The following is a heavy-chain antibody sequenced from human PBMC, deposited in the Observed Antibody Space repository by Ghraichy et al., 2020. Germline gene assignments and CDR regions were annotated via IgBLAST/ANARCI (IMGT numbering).Heavy chain of an antibody. CDR3: ARGSKVVRFFYYDGMDV. J-gene: IGHJ6*02. CDR1: RFTFSDYS. Sequence: GGSLRLSCVGSRFTFSDYSMNWVRQSPGKGLEWVSYITSSSRTKSYADSVKGRFTISRDNAHKSLDLQMNSLRDEDTAVYYCARGSKVVRFFYYDGMDVWGQGTTVTVSS. CDR2: ITSSSRTK. D-gene: IGHD4-23*01. V-gene: IGHV3-48*02.